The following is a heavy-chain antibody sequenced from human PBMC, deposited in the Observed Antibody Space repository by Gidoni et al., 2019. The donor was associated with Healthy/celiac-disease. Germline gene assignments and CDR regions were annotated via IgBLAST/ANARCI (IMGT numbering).Heavy chain of an antibody. CDR3: ARVAPEYVRGWELLSFDY. J-gene: IGHJ4*02. CDR2: IYYSGST. V-gene: IGHV4-31*03. CDR1: GGSITRGGYY. D-gene: IGHD1-26*01. Sequence: QVQLQESGPGLVNPSQTLSLTCPVSGGSITRGGYYWSWIRQHPGKGLEWIGYIYYSGSTYYNPSLKSRVTISVDTSKNQFSLKLSSVTAADTAVYYCARVAPEYVRGWELLSFDYWGQGTLVTVSS.